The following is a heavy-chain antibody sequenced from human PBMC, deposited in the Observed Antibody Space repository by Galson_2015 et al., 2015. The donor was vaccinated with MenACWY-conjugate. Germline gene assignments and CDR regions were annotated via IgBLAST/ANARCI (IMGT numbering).Heavy chain of an antibody. Sequence: SVKVACKASGYTFTSYYMNWVRQAPGQGLEWMGLINTGGGSRDYAKKFQGRVTMTRDTSTGTVDMELSSLRSDDTAVYFCARDWWIIESPTHDAFDIWGQGTLVTVSS. D-gene: IGHD2-8*02. V-gene: IGHV1-46*01. CDR3: ARDWWIIESPTHDAFDI. CDR1: GYTFTSYY. J-gene: IGHJ3*02. CDR2: INTGGGSR.